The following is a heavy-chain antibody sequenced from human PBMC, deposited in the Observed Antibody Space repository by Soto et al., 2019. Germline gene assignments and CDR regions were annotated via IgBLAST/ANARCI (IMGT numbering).Heavy chain of an antibody. J-gene: IGHJ2*01. CDR3: ARDLTPVTDYCYFDL. Sequence: QVQLVQSGAEVKKPGASVKVSCKASGYTFTTYGISWVRQAPGQGLEWMGWISVYNGNTNYAQNLQGRVTMTTDTSTTTAYMELRSLRSDDTAVYYCARDLTPVTDYCYFDLWGRGTLVTVSS. D-gene: IGHD2-21*02. CDR1: GYTFTTYG. CDR2: ISVYNGNT. V-gene: IGHV1-18*01.